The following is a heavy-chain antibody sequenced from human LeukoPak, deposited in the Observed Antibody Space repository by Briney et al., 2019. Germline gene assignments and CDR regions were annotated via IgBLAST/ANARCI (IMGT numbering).Heavy chain of an antibody. D-gene: IGHD3-10*01. J-gene: IGHJ4*02. Sequence: GGSLRLSCAASGFTFSSYSMNWVRQAPGKGLEWVSYISSSSGYIYYADSVKGRFTISRDNAKNSLYLQTNSLRAEDTAVYYCARDRTIGELVDYWGQGTLVTVSS. CDR2: ISSSSGYI. CDR3: ARDRTIGELVDY. CDR1: GFTFSSYS. V-gene: IGHV3-21*01.